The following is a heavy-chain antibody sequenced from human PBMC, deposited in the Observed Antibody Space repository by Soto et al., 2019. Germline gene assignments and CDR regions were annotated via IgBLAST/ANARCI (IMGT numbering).Heavy chain of an antibody. V-gene: IGHV1-69*01. CDR2: IIPIFDTA. CDR3: ARAGDIVVVPAALNYYYGMDV. J-gene: IGHJ6*02. CDR1: GGTFSSYA. D-gene: IGHD2-2*01. Sequence: QVQLVQSGAEVKKPGSSVKVSCKASGGTFSSYAISWVRQAPGQGLEWMGGIIPIFDTANYAQKFQGRVTITADESTSTAYMELSSLRSEDTAVYYCARAGDIVVVPAALNYYYGMDVWGQGTTVTVSS.